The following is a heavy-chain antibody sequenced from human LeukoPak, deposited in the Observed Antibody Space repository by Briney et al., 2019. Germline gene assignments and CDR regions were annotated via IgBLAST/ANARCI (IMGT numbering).Heavy chain of an antibody. J-gene: IGHJ4*02. Sequence: PGGSLRLSCAASGFTFSTYGLHWVRQAPGKGLEWVAFIRHDGSNRYYADSVKGRFTISRDNSKNTLYLQMNSPRAEDTAVYYCAKDFDGYSYGTLDYWGQGTLVTVSS. CDR1: GFTFSTYG. CDR2: IRHDGSNR. D-gene: IGHD5-18*01. V-gene: IGHV3-30*02. CDR3: AKDFDGYSYGTLDY.